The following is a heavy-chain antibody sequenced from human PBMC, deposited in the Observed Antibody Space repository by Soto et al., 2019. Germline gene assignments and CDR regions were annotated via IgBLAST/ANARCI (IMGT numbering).Heavy chain of an antibody. J-gene: IGHJ4*02. CDR2: IWHDGGNK. V-gene: IGHV3-33*01. CDR3: VPEGDVNTGFGKDY. Sequence: QVQLVESGGGVVQPGRSLRLSCAASGFTFSSYGMHWVRQAPGKGLEWVAFIWHDGGNKFYAESVKGRFTISRDNSKNTLYLHMTSLSAEDTAMYYCVPEGDVNTGFGKDYWGQGTLVTVSS. D-gene: IGHD3-16*01. CDR1: GFTFSSYG.